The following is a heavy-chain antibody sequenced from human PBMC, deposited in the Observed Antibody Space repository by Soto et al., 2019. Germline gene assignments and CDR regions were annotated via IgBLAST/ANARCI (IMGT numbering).Heavy chain of an antibody. CDR1: GFTFSSYG. V-gene: IGHV3-30*18. Sequence: QVQLVESGGGVVQPGRSLRLSCAASGFTFSSYGMHWVRQAPGKGLEWVAVISYDGSNKYYADSVKGRFTISRDNSKNTLYLQMNSLRAEDTAVYYCAKSLLDYGGNLIDYWGQGTLVTVSS. CDR2: ISYDGSNK. CDR3: AKSLLDYGGNLIDY. D-gene: IGHD4-17*01. J-gene: IGHJ4*02.